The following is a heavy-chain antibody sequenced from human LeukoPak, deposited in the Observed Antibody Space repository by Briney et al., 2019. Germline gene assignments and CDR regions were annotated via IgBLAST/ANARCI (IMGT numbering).Heavy chain of an antibody. J-gene: IGHJ6*02. CDR2: IRYDGSNK. V-gene: IGHV3-30*02. D-gene: IGHD6-13*01. Sequence: GGSLRLSCAASGFTFSSYGMPWVRQAPGKGLEWVAFIRYDGSNKYYADSVKGRFTISRDNSKNTLYLQMNSLRAEDTAVYYCAKALSGSSWYPYYYYYGMDVGGQGTTVTVYS. CDR3: AKALSGSSWYPYYYYYGMDV. CDR1: GFTFSSYG.